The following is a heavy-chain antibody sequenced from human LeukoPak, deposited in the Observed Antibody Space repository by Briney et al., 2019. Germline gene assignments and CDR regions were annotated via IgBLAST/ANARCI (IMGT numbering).Heavy chain of an antibody. CDR2: IYYSGST. Sequence: PSETLSLTCTVPGGSISSYYWSWIRQPPGKGLEWIGYIYYSGSTNYNPSLKSRVTISVDTSKNQFSLKLSSVTAADTAVYYCAGGVSYYDSSGYYNEYFQHWGQGTLVTVSS. J-gene: IGHJ1*01. D-gene: IGHD3-22*01. V-gene: IGHV4-59*08. CDR1: GGSISSYY. CDR3: AGGVSYYDSSGYYNEYFQH.